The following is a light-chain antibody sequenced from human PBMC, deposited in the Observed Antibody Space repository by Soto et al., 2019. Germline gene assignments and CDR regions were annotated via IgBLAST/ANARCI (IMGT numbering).Light chain of an antibody. CDR1: QSVSSN. CDR2: GAS. CDR3: QQYNNWPGT. J-gene: IGKJ1*01. V-gene: IGKV3-15*01. Sequence: EIVLTQSPGTLSVSPGEGATLSCRASQSVSSNLAWYQQKPGQAPRLLIYGASTRATGIPARFSGSGSGTEFTLTISSLQSEDFAVYYCQQYNNWPGTFGQGTKVDIK.